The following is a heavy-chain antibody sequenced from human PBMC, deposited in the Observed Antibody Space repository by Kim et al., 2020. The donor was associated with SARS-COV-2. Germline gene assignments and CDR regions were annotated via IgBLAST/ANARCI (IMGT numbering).Heavy chain of an antibody. J-gene: IGHJ3*02. CDR2: IYYSGST. D-gene: IGHD3-22*01. CDR3: ARRSLGYYDSSGPQAAFDI. V-gene: IGHV4-59*01. Sequence: SETLSLTCTVSGGSISSYYWSWIRQPPGKGLEWIGYIYYSGSTNYNPSLKSRVTISVDTSKNQFSLKLSSVTAADTAVYYCARRSLGYYDSSGPQAAFDILGQGKMVNVSS. CDR1: GGSISSYY.